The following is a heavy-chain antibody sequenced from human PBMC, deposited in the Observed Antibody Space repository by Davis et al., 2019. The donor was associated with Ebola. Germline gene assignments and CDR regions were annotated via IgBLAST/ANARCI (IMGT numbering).Heavy chain of an antibody. D-gene: IGHD3-22*01. CDR2: INPNTGRT. Sequence: AASVKVSCKAFAYPFTDYFLHWVRQAPGQGLEWMGRINPNTGRTTYAQKFRDRVTMTRDTSISTAYMEVTRLISDDTAVYYCARIPTNYFDSGGPGYWGQGTLVTVSS. J-gene: IGHJ4*02. CDR1: AYPFTDYF. V-gene: IGHV1-2*06. CDR3: ARIPTNYFDSGGPGY.